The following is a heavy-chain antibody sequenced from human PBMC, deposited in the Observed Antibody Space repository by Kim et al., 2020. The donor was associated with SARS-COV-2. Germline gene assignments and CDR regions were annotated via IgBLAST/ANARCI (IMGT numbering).Heavy chain of an antibody. CDR2: YTSART. J-gene: IGHJ4*02. D-gene: IGHD3-16*02. CDR3: ASALGH. Sequence: YTSARTNYNPTLQSRVTMSVDMSKNQFSLKRSSVTAADTAVYYCASALGHWGQGTLVTVSS. V-gene: IGHV4-4*07.